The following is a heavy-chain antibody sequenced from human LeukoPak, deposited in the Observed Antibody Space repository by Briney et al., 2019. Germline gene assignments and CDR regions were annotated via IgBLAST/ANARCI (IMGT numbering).Heavy chain of an antibody. V-gene: IGHV1-18*01. J-gene: IGHJ4*02. CDR2: ISAYNGNT. D-gene: IGHD3-22*01. Sequence: ASVKVSCKASGYTFTSYGISWVRQAPGQGLEWMGWISAYNGNTNYAQKLQGRVTMTTDTSTSTAYMELRSLRSDDTAVYYCARDPDSSGYYRFPFDYWGQGTLVTVSS. CDR3: ARDPDSSGYYRFPFDY. CDR1: GYTFTSYG.